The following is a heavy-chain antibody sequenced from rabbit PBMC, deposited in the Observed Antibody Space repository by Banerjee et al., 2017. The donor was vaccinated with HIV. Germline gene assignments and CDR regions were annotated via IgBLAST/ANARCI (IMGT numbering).Heavy chain of an antibody. CDR3: VRDGISFVSTGWGLTRLDL. CDR2: IAGDSSAFT. D-gene: IGHD4-1*01. Sequence: QSLEESGGDLVKPGASLTLTCTASGFSFSSSDYMCWVRQAPGKGLEWISCIAGDSSAFTYSATWAKGRFTCSKTSSNTVTLQMTSLTAADTATYFCVRDGISFVSTGWGLTRLDLWGQGTLVTVS. CDR1: GFSFSSSDY. J-gene: IGHJ3*01. V-gene: IGHV1S40*01.